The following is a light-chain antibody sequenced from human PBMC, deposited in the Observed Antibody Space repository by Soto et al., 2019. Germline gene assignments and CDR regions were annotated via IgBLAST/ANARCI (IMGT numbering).Light chain of an antibody. CDR2: DAS. CDR1: QSVSSY. J-gene: IGKJ4*01. CDR3: QQRSNWPST. V-gene: IGKV3-11*01. Sequence: EIVLTQSPATLSLSPGERASLSCRASQSVSSYLAWYQQKPGQAPRLLISDASKRATGIPARFSGSGSGTDFTLTISSLEPEDFSVYFCQQRSNWPSTFGGGTKVEI.